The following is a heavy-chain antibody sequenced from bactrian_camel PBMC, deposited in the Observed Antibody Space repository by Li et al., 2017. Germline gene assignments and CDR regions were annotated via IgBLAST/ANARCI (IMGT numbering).Heavy chain of an antibody. CDR2: FCTGADST. CDR1: GFTSRWYF. J-gene: IGHJ4*01. D-gene: IGHD6*01. Sequence: HVQLVESGGGSVQVGGSTRLSCIVSGFTSRWYFMGWFRQTPGTKENQREGVAAFCTGADSTYTADSVKGRFTISQDNAKNTLYLQMDSLMPEATAMYYCAATSRWYGGSRYVARRAYEYYYWGQGTQVTVS. CDR3: AATSRWYGGSRYVARRAYEYYY. V-gene: IGHV3S1*01.